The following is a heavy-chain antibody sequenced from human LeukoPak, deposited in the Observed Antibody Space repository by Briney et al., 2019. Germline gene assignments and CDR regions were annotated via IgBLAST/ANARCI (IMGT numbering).Heavy chain of an antibody. CDR1: GYTFTSYH. CDR3: ARGTTDYYMDV. CDR2: INPSGGSP. J-gene: IGHJ6*03. V-gene: IGHV1-46*01. Sequence: ASVKVSCKASGYTFTSYHMHWVRQAPGQGLEWMGIINPSGGSPTYAQKFQGRVTMTRDMSTSTVYMELSSLRSEDTAVYYCARGTTDYYMDVWGKGTTVTVSS. D-gene: IGHD1-1*01.